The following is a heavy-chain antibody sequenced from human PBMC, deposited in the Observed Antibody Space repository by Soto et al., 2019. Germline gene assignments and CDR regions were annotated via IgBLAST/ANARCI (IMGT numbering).Heavy chain of an antibody. D-gene: IGHD5-18*01. CDR2: FDPADGET. V-gene: IGHV1-24*01. J-gene: IGHJ4*02. CDR3: ASGGYSYGYRDLGY. Sequence: VASVKVSCKVSGYTLTAFSMHWVRQAPGKGLEWMGGFDPADGETIYAQKFQGRVTMTEDTSTDTAYMELSSLRSEDTAVYYRASGGYSYGYRDLGYWGQGTLVTVSS. CDR1: GYTLTAFS.